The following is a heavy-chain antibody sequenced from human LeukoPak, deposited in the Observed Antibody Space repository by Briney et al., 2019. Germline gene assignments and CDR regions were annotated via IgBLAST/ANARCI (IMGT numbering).Heavy chain of an antibody. J-gene: IGHJ4*02. Sequence: AGGSLRLSCAASGLTFSDYYMSWIRQAPGKGLEWVSYISSSGSTIYYADSVKGRFTISRDNAKNSLYLQMNSLRAEDTAVYYCASSGSYPPDYFDYWGQGTLVTVSS. D-gene: IGHD1-26*01. V-gene: IGHV3-11*01. CDR3: ASSGSYPPDYFDY. CDR1: GLTFSDYY. CDR2: ISSSGSTI.